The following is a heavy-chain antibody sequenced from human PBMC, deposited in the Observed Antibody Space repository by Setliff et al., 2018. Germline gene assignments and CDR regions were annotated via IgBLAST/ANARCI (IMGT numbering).Heavy chain of an antibody. J-gene: IGHJ4*02. Sequence: SETLSLTCTVSGASVSGNSYYWGWIRQPPGKGLGWIGSMYYGGGGSTYYNASLKSRVTISVDTSKNQFSLKLNSVTAADTAVYYCARAPRYFDPTGSYFDYWGQGTLVTVSS. CDR2: MYYGGGGST. V-gene: IGHV4-39*07. D-gene: IGHD3-9*01. CDR3: ARAPRYFDPTGSYFDY. CDR1: GASVSGNSYY.